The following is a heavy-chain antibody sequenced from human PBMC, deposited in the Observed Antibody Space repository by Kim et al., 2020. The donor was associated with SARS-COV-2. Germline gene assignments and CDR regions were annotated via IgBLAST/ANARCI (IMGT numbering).Heavy chain of an antibody. Sequence: GGSLRLSCAASGFTFSDSCMTWVRQAPGRGLEWVSDFFRGGINTHYADSVKGRFTISRDNSKNSLFLQMNSLRAEDTAVYYCARGAALGSWGQGTLVIVSS. CDR1: GFTFSDSC. J-gene: IGHJ5*02. CDR2: FFRGGINT. D-gene: IGHD2-2*03. V-gene: IGHV3-23*03. CDR3: ARGAALGS.